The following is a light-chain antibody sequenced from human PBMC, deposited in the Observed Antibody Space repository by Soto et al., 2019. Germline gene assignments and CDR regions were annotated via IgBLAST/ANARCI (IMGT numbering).Light chain of an antibody. CDR2: DAF. Sequence: EIVLTQSPATLSLSPGGRATLSCRPSQSVSSYLAWIQQKPGQAPRLLIYDAFNKATGIPARFSGSGSGTDFTLNISSLEPEDSAVYYCQQRNYLPITFGHGTRLEIK. CDR1: QSVSSY. J-gene: IGKJ5*01. V-gene: IGKV3-11*01. CDR3: QQRNYLPIT.